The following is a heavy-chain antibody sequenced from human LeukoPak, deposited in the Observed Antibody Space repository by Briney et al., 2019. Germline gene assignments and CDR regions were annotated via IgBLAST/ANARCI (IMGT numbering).Heavy chain of an antibody. CDR1: GYSFTSYW. D-gene: IGHD6-13*01. CDR3: ARTSGIAAAEFKFDP. V-gene: IGHV5-51*01. Sequence: GESLKISCQGSGYSFTSYWIGWVRQMPGKGLEWMWIIYPGDSDTRYSPSFQGQVTISADKSISTAYLQWSSLKASDTAMYYCARTSGIAAAEFKFDPWGQGTLVTVSS. CDR2: IYPGDSDT. J-gene: IGHJ5*02.